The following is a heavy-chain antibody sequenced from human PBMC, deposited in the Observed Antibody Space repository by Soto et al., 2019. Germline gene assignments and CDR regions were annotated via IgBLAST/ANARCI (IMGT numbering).Heavy chain of an antibody. V-gene: IGHV1-69*12. CDR1: GGTFSSYA. D-gene: IGHD5-18*01. CDR2: IIPIFGTA. J-gene: IGHJ6*02. CDR3: ASRYSYGPLDYYYYGMDV. Sequence: QVQLVQSGAEVKKPGSSVKVSCKASGGTFSSYAISWVRQAPGQGLEWMGGIIPIFGTANYAQKFQGRVPITADESTSTAYMERSSLRSEDTAVYYCASRYSYGPLDYYYYGMDVWGQGTTVTVSS.